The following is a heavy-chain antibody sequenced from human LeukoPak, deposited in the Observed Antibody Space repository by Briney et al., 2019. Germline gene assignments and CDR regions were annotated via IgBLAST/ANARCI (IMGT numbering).Heavy chain of an antibody. CDR2: IYHSGST. V-gene: IGHV4-30-2*01. D-gene: IGHD5-24*01. CDR3: ARDRGDGYNPPYGMDV. CDR1: GGSISSGGYS. J-gene: IGHJ6*02. Sequence: TLSLTCAVSGGSISSGGYSWSWIRQPPGKGLEWIGYIYHSGSTYYNPSLKSRVTISVDRSKNQFSLKLSSVTAADTAVYYCARDRGDGYNPPYGMDVWGQGTTVTVSS.